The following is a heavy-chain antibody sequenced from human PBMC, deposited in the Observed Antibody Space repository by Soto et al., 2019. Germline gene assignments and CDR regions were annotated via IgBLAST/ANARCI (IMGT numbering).Heavy chain of an antibody. V-gene: IGHV3-48*01. Sequence: GGSLRLSCAASGFTFTRYTMNWVRQAPGKGLEWVSHISSSSSMIYYADSVKGRFSISRDNAKNSLYLQMNSLRAEDTAVYYCANYDNTNAFDTWGQGTMVTVSS. CDR3: ANYDNTNAFDT. CDR2: ISSSSSMI. CDR1: GFTFTRYT. D-gene: IGHD3-16*01. J-gene: IGHJ3*02.